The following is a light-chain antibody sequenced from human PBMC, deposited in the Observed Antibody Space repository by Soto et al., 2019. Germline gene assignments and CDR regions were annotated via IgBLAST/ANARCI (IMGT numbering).Light chain of an antibody. V-gene: IGLV2-8*01. J-gene: IGLJ1*01. Sequence: QSALTQPPSASGSPGQSVTISCTGTSSDVGAYNSVSWYQQHPGKAPKLMIYEVTKRPSGVPDRFSGSKSGNTASLAISGLQSEDEADYYCAAWDDSLNGYVFGTGTKLTVL. CDR3: AAWDDSLNGYV. CDR2: EVT. CDR1: SSDVGAYNS.